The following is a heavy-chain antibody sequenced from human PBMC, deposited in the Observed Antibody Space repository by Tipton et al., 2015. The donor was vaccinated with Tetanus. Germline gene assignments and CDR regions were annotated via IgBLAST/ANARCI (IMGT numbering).Heavy chain of an antibody. CDR2: ISSGSTYI. CDR1: KFSFSRHS. Sequence: SLRLSCAASKFSFSRHSMNWVRQAPGKGLEWVSSISSGSTYIYYADSVKGRFTISRDNAKNTLYLQMNSLSAEDTAVYYCARDIAIVRARDWYFDVWGRGTLVTVSS. V-gene: IGHV3-21*01. CDR3: ARDIAIVRARDWYFDV. D-gene: IGHD2/OR15-2a*01. J-gene: IGHJ2*01.